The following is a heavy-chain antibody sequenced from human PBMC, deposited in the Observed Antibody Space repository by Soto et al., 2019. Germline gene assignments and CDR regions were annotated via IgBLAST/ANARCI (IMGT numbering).Heavy chain of an antibody. D-gene: IGHD3-10*01. Sequence: GGSLRLSCAASGFTLRSYWMSWVRQAPGKGLEWLATIKTDASEKKYVDSVKGRFTVSRDNAKNSLYLQMDSLRAEDTAVYYCARASGYGSGSYVNHYIDCWGRGTLVTVSS. V-gene: IGHV3-7*01. J-gene: IGHJ4*01. CDR2: IKTDASEK. CDR3: ARASGYGSGSYVNHYIDC. CDR1: GFTLRSYW.